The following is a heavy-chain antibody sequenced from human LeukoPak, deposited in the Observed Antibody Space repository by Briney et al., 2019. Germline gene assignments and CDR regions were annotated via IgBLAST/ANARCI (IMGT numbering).Heavy chain of an antibody. CDR1: GYTFTGYY. CDR3: ARIHDFWSGSQNWFDP. CDR2: INPNSGGT. D-gene: IGHD3-3*01. V-gene: IGHV1-2*02. J-gene: IGHJ5*02. Sequence: ASVKVSCKASGYTFTGYYMHWVRQAPGQGLEWMGWINPNSGGTNYAQKFQGRVTMTRDTSISTAYMELSSLRSEDTAVYYCARIHDFWSGSQNWFDPWGQGTLVTVSS.